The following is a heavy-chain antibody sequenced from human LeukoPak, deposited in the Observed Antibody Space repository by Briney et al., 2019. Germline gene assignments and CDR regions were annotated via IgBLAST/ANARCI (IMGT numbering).Heavy chain of an antibody. CDR3: ARDRAAGTLDF. CDR2: IQYSGTT. CDR1: SGSPIGYY. D-gene: IGHD6-13*01. V-gene: IGHV4-59*01. Sequence: SETLSLTCTVSSGSPIGYYWAWIPQPPREGLVWIGYIQYSGTTEYNPSLASRATISVDTAKDQFSLNLRSVTAADTAVYYCARDRAAGTLDFWGQGTLVTVSS. J-gene: IGHJ4*02.